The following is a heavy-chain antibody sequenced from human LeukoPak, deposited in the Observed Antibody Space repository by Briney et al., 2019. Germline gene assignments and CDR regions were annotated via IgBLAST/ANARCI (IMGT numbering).Heavy chain of an antibody. CDR3: ARLSLRGYSYGRPGYYYYMDV. Sequence: PSETLSLTCAVYGGSFSNYYWSWIRQPPGKGLEWIGEVNHNGRTNYNPSLKSRVTISVDTSKNQFSLKLSSVTAADTAAYYCARLSLRGYSYGRPGYYYYMDVWGKGTTVTISS. J-gene: IGHJ6*03. CDR2: VNHNGRT. CDR1: GGSFSNYY. V-gene: IGHV4-34*01. D-gene: IGHD5-18*01.